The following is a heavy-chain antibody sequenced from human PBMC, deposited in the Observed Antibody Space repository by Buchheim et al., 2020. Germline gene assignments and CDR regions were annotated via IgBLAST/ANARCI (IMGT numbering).Heavy chain of an antibody. CDR3: ARVGRSGSGYYYKWFDP. D-gene: IGHD3-22*01. V-gene: IGHV4-30-4*07. CDR1: GGSISSGGYS. J-gene: IGHJ5*02. Sequence: QVQLQESGPGLVKPSQTLSLTCGVSGGSISSGGYSWSWNRQPPGKGLEWIGYIFYSGSTYYNPSLESRVSISVDTSKNQFSLKLSSVSAADTAVYYCARVGRSGSGYYYKWFDPWGQGTL. CDR2: IFYSGST.